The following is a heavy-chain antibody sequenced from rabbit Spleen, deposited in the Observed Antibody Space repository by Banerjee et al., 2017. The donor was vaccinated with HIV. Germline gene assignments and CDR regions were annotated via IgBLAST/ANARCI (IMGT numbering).Heavy chain of an antibody. D-gene: IGHD8-1*01. CDR2: IYTGSSGYT. CDR3: ARDTGSSFSSYGMDL. Sequence: QSLEESGGDLVKPGGSLTLTCTASGFSFRSSYYMCWVRQAPGKGLEWIACIYTGSSGYTYYATWAKGRFTCSKPSSTTVTLQMTSLTAADTATYFCARDTGSSFSSYGMDLWGQGTLVTVS. V-gene: IGHV1S40*01. J-gene: IGHJ6*01. CDR1: GFSFRSSYY.